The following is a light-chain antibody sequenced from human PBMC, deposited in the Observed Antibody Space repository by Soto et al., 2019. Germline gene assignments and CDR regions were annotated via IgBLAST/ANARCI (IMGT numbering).Light chain of an antibody. CDR2: DAS. V-gene: IGKV3-11*01. Sequence: EIVLTHSPATLSLSPLEISTLSCSSSQSVSSYLAWYQQKPGQAPRLLIYDASNRATGIPARFSGSGSGTDFTLTIRSLEPEDFAVYYCQQSSDWPPINCGQGTRREIK. CDR1: QSVSSY. J-gene: IGKJ5*01. CDR3: QQSSDWPPIN.